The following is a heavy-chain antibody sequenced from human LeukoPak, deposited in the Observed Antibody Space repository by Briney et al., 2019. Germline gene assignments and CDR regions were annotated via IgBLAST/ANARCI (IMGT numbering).Heavy chain of an antibody. V-gene: IGHV1-46*01. Sequence: GGSLRLSCAASGYTFTSYYMHWVRQAPGQGLEWMGIINPSGGSTSYAQKFQGRVTMTRDTSTSTVYMELSSLRSEDTAVYYCPRELAAAAWTWYDPWGQGTLVTVSS. CDR1: GYTFTSYY. D-gene: IGHD6-13*01. J-gene: IGHJ5*02. CDR3: PRELAAAAWTWYDP. CDR2: INPSGGST.